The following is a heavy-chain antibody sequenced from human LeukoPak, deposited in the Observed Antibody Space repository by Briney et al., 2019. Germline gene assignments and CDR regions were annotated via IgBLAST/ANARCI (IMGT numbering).Heavy chain of an antibody. D-gene: IGHD2-2*01. CDR2: ISAYNGNT. CDR1: GYTFTNYG. J-gene: IGHJ4*02. Sequence: ASVKVSCEASGYTFTNYGISWVRQAPGQGLEWMGWISAYNGNTNYAQKLQGRVTMTTDTSTSTAYMELRSLRSDDTAVYYCARDPLPYCTSTSCSYFDYWGQGTLVTVSS. CDR3: ARDPLPYCTSTSCSYFDY. V-gene: IGHV1-18*01.